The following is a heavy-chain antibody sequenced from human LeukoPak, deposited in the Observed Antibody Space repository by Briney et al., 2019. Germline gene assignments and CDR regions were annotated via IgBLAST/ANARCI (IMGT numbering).Heavy chain of an antibody. CDR3: AKDLWFGELFLDY. Sequence: GGSLRLSCAASGFTFSSYEMNWVRQAPGKGLEWVSAISGSGGSTYYADSVKGRFTISRDNSKNTLYLQMNSLRAEDTAVYYCAKDLWFGELFLDYWGQGTLVTVSS. CDR2: ISGSGGST. V-gene: IGHV3-23*01. CDR1: GFTFSSYE. D-gene: IGHD3-10*01. J-gene: IGHJ4*02.